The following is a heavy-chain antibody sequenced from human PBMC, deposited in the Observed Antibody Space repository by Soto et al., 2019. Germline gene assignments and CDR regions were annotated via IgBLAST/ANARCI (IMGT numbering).Heavy chain of an antibody. CDR2: MSNSGGNT. CDR3: AKDAARTSGWYYFDY. D-gene: IGHD6-19*01. CDR1: GFTFSTYA. Sequence: EVQLLESGGGLIQPGGSLRLSCAASGFTFSTYAMGWVRQAPGKGLEWVSVMSNSGGNTYYADSVKGRFTISRDNSDNTLYPQMSSLRAEDTAVYHCAKDAARTSGWYYFDYWGQGTLVTVSS. V-gene: IGHV3-23*01. J-gene: IGHJ4*02.